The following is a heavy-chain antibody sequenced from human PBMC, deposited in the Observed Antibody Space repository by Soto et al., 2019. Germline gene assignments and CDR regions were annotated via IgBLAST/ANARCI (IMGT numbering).Heavy chain of an antibody. Sequence: GGSLRLSCAASGFTFSSYSMNWVRQAPGKGLEWVSSISSSSSYIYYADSVKGRFTISRDNAKNSLYLQMNSLRAEDTAVYYCARASRSEDFWSGYYYYYYGMDVWGQGTTVTV. CDR1: GFTFSSYS. J-gene: IGHJ6*02. CDR2: ISSSSSYI. V-gene: IGHV3-21*01. D-gene: IGHD3-3*01. CDR3: ARASRSEDFWSGYYYYYYGMDV.